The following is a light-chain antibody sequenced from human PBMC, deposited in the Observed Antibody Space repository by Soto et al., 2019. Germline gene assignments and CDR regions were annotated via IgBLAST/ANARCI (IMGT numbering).Light chain of an antibody. V-gene: IGKV3-15*01. CDR2: AAS. CDR3: QQYDNWPRT. CDR1: QSVPTN. J-gene: IGKJ1*01. Sequence: EIVMTQSPATLSVSPGERATLSCRASQSVPTNLAWYRQIPGQAPRLLIYAASTRATGIPARLSGSGAGREFTLTISSLQSEDFAVYYCQQYDNWPRTFGQGTKVEIK.